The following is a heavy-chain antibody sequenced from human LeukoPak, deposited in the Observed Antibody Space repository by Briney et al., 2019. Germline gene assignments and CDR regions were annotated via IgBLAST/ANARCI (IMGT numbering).Heavy chain of an antibody. Sequence: SETLSLTCTVSGGSISSYYWSWIRQSPGKGLEWIGYIYYSGSTNYNHSPKSRVTISVDTSKNQFSLKLSSVTAADTAVYYCARNYGYATAFDYWGQGTLVTVSS. CDR1: GGSISSYY. J-gene: IGHJ4*02. CDR3: ARNYGYATAFDY. D-gene: IGHD5-18*01. V-gene: IGHV4-59*08. CDR2: IYYSGST.